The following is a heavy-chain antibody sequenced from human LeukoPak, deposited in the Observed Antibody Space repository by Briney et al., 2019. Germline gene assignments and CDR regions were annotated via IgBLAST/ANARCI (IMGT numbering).Heavy chain of an antibody. V-gene: IGHV1-8*01. CDR2: MNPDGGNT. CDR1: GYAFNIYD. CDR3: AVHLPGDYLDR. Sequence: ASVKVSCKASGYAFNIYDINWVRQATGHGLEWMGWMNPDGGNTGFAQKFQGRVTMTRNTSITTAYMELSSLRFEDTAVYYCAVHLPGDYLDRWGQGTLVTVSS. J-gene: IGHJ4*02.